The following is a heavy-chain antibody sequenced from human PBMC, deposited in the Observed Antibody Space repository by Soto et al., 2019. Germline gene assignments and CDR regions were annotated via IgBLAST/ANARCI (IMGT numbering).Heavy chain of an antibody. CDR1: GDSISRSYW. CDR2: IKSKTDGGTT. J-gene: IGHJ3*02. V-gene: IGHV3-15*01. Sequence: ETLSLTCAVSGDSISRSYWRSWVRQFPGKGLEWVGRIKSKTDGGTTDYAAPVKGRFTISRDDSKNTLYLQMNSLKTEDTAVYYCTGSSGYYYGHDAFDIWGQGTMVT. CDR3: TGSSGYYYGHDAFDI. D-gene: IGHD3-22*01.